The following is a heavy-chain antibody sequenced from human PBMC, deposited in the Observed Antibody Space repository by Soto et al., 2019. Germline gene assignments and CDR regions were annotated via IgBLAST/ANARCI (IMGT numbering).Heavy chain of an antibody. D-gene: IGHD6-25*01. J-gene: IGHJ4*02. Sequence: QVQLVESGGGVVQPGRSLRLSCAASGFTFSTYAMHWVRQAPGKGLEWVALISYDGSNKYYADSVKGRFTISRDSSKHTLYLQMNTLRGEDAAVYYCARGGQRFAYWGQGTLVTVSS. CDR1: GFTFSTYA. V-gene: IGHV3-30-3*01. CDR2: ISYDGSNK. CDR3: ARGGQRFAY.